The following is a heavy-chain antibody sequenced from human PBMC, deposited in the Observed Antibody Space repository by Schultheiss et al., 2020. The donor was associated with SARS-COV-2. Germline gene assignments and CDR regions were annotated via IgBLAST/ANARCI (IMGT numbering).Heavy chain of an antibody. J-gene: IGHJ4*02. V-gene: IGHV1-69*10. D-gene: IGHD6-6*01. CDR1: GYTFTGYY. Sequence: SVKVSCKASGYTFTGYYMHWVRQAPGQGLEWMGWIIPILGIANYAQKFQGRVTITADKSTSTAYMELSSLRSEDTAVYYCARHLYSSSLNFDYWGQGTLVTVSS. CDR2: IIPILGIA. CDR3: ARHLYSSSLNFDY.